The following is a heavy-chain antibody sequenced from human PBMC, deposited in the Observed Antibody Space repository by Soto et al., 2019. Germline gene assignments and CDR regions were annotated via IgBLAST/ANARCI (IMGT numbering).Heavy chain of an antibody. Sequence: EVQLLESGGGLVQPGGSLRRSCAASGFTFSSYAMSCVRQAPGKGLEWVSAISGSGVSTYYADSVKGRFTSSRDNSKSTLYLQMTSLRDDDTAVYYCAKMRNGLDVWGQGATVTVSS. J-gene: IGHJ6*02. CDR1: GFTFSSYA. V-gene: IGHV3-23*01. D-gene: IGHD2-8*01. CDR3: AKMRNGLDV. CDR2: ISGSGVST.